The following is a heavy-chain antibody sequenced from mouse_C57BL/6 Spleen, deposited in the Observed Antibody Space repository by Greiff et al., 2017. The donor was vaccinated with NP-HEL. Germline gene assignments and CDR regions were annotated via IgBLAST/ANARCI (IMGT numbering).Heavy chain of an antibody. CDR3: ARSRVTTYYAMDY. D-gene: IGHD2-5*01. Sequence: QVQLQQSGAELVKPGASVKISCKASGYAFSSYWMNWVKQRPGKGLEWIGQIYPGDGDTNYNGKFKGKATLTADKSSSTAYMQLSSLTSEDSAVYFCARSRVTTYYAMDYWGQGTSVTVSS. CDR1: GYAFSSYW. V-gene: IGHV1-80*01. CDR2: IYPGDGDT. J-gene: IGHJ4*01.